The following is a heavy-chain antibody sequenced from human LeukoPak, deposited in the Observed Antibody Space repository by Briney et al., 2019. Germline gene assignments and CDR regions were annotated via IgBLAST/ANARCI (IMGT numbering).Heavy chain of an antibody. J-gene: IGHJ4*02. CDR3: ARDGSSGSLSAGYYFDY. CDR2: ISYDGSNK. V-gene: IGHV3-30*04. D-gene: IGHD6-19*01. CDR1: GFTFSSYA. Sequence: SGGSLRLSCAASGFTFSSYAMHWVRQAPGKGLEWVAVISYDGSNKYYADSVKGRFTISRDNSKNTLYLQMYSLRAEDTAVYYCARDGSSGSLSAGYYFDYWGQGTLVTVSS.